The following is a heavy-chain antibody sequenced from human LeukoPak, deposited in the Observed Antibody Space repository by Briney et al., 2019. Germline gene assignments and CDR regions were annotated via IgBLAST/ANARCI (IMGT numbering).Heavy chain of an antibody. Sequence: AGSLRLSCTASGFTFSSYWMHWVRQAPGKGLVWVSHIGGDGTTTGYADSVKGRFTISRDNAKNTLYLQMNSLRVEDTAVYYCASSIVVPGHYWGQGTLVTVSS. CDR1: GFTFSSYW. CDR2: IGGDGTTT. J-gene: IGHJ4*02. CDR3: ASSIVVPGHY. V-gene: IGHV3-74*01. D-gene: IGHD6-19*01.